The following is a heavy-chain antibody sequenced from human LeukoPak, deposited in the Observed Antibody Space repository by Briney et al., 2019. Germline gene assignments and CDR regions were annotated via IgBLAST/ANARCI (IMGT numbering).Heavy chain of an antibody. J-gene: IGHJ6*03. CDR1: GYTLTDLS. CDR2: FDPEYGET. Sequence: ASVKVSCKVSGYTLTDLSMHWVRQAPGKGLEWMGGFDPEYGETTYAQKFQGRVTMTEDSSTDMASMELSSLRFEDTAVYYCAASRHYYYMGVWGKGTTVTVSS. CDR3: AASRHYYYMGV. V-gene: IGHV1-24*01.